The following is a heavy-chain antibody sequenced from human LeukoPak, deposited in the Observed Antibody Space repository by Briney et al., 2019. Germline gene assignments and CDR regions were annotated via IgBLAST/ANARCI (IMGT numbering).Heavy chain of an antibody. J-gene: IGHJ4*02. CDR1: GYTFTSYA. Sequence: ASVKVSCKASGYTFTSYAMHWVRQAPGQRLEWMGWINAGNGNTKYSQKFQGRVTITRDTSATTVYMELSSLRSEDTAVDYCARVIMRWEQAFDYWGQGTLVTVSS. CDR2: INAGNGNT. V-gene: IGHV1-3*01. D-gene: IGHD1-26*01. CDR3: ARVIMRWEQAFDY.